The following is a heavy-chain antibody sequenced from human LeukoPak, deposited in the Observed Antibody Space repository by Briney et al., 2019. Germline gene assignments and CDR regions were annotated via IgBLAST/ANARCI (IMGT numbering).Heavy chain of an antibody. J-gene: IGHJ4*02. D-gene: IGHD6-19*01. CDR3: ALPSVAGYYFDY. V-gene: IGHV4-38-2*01. CDR1: GYSISSGYY. CDR2: IYHSGST. Sequence: SETLSLTCAVSGYSISSGYYWGWIRQPPGKGLEWIGSIYHSGSTYYNPSLKSRVTISVDTSKNQFSLKLSSVTDADTAVYYCALPSVAGYYFDYWGQGTLVTVSS.